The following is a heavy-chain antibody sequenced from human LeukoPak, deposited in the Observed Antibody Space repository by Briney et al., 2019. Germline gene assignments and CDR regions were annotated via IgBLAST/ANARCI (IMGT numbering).Heavy chain of an antibody. CDR1: GFIFTNYA. J-gene: IGHJ5*02. V-gene: IGHV3-23*01. CDR3: AKWTDYRGGWFDP. CDR2: ISGTGGTT. D-gene: IGHD4-11*01. Sequence: PGGSLRLFCAASGFIFTNYAMSWVRQAPGKGLEWVSSISGTGGTTFYADSVKGRFTISRDNSKSTLYLQMTNLRAEDTAVYYCAKWTDYRGGWFDPWGQGTLVTVSS.